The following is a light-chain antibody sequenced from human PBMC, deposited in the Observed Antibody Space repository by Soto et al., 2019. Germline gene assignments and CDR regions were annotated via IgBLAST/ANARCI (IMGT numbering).Light chain of an antibody. CDR1: SRDVGGYNY. V-gene: IGLV2-14*01. Sequence: QSALTQPASVSGSPGQSITISCTGTSRDVGGYNYVSWYQQHPGQAPKLMIYEVTNRPSGVSNRFSGSKSGNTASLTISGLQAEDEADYYCNSYTSISTWVFGGGTQLTVL. CDR2: EVT. J-gene: IGLJ3*02. CDR3: NSYTSISTWV.